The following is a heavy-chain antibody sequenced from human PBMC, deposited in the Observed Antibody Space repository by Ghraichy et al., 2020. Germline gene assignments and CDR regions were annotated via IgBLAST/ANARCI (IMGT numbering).Heavy chain of an antibody. CDR3: VHSPVARGRFFAN. CDR1: GSSIKTGGVG. V-gene: IGHV2-5*02. D-gene: IGHD1-26*01. CDR2: IYWDDDK. Sequence: SGPTLVKPRHTLTLTCTLSGSSIKTGGVGVGWIRQAPGKALESLGIIYWDDDKMYNPTLKNKVSITKDSSKNQVILTMINMDAVDTGTYFCVHSPVARGRFFANWGQGIPVTVSS. J-gene: IGHJ4*02.